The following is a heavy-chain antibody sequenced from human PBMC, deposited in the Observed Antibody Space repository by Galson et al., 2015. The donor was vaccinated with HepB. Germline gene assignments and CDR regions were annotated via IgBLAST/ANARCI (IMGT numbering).Heavy chain of an antibody. CDR1: GGSISSGSYY. CDR3: VRHGYRGYSDHDAEIDY. Sequence: LSLTCTVSGGSISSGSYYWGWIRQPPGKGLEWIGTIYYSGSTYYNPSLKSRVTISIVTSKNQFSLKLSSVTAADTAVYYCVRHGYRGYSDHDAEIDYWGQGTLVTVSS. CDR2: IYYSGST. D-gene: IGHD5-12*01. J-gene: IGHJ4*02. V-gene: IGHV4-39*01.